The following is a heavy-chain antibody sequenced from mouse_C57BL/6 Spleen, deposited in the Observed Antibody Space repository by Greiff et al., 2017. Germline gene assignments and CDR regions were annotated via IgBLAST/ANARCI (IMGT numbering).Heavy chain of an antibody. J-gene: IGHJ2*01. V-gene: IGHV1-52*01. CDR2: IDPSDSET. CDR1: GYTFTSYW. CDR3: AREGGYGAVDY. D-gene: IGHD2-2*01. Sequence: VQLQQPGAELVRPGSSVKLSCKASGYTFTSYWMHWVKQRPIQGLEWIGNIDPSDSETHYNQKFKDKATLTVDKSSSTAYMQLSSLTSEDSAVYYCAREGGYGAVDYWGQGTTLTVSS.